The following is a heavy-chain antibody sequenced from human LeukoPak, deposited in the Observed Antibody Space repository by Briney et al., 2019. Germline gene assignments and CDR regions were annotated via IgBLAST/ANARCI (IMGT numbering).Heavy chain of an antibody. J-gene: IGHJ3*02. Sequence: ASVKVSCKASGYTFTSYYMHWVRQAPGQGLEWMGIINPSGGSTSYAQKFQGRVTMTRDMSTSTVYMEPSSLRSEDTDVYYCARGPGHRAAVVVNYLDAFDIWGQGTMVTVSS. CDR2: INPSGGST. CDR1: GYTFTSYY. V-gene: IGHV1-46*01. CDR3: ARGPGHRAAVVVNYLDAFDI. D-gene: IGHD3-22*01.